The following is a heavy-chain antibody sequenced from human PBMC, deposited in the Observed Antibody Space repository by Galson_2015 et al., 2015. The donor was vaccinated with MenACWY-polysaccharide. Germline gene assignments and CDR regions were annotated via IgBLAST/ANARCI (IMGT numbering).Heavy chain of an antibody. CDR2: VWYDGSHQ. J-gene: IGHJ6*03. CDR1: GFTFRNHG. CDR3: ARDRDWTTLRYMDV. Sequence: SLRLSCAASGFTFRNHGMHWVRQAPGKGLEWVAVVWYDGSHQECSDSVRGRFTVSKDNSKNTLYLQMNSPRAEDTAVYYCARDRDWTTLRYMDVWGTGTTVTVSS. V-gene: IGHV3-33*01. D-gene: IGHD1-1*01.